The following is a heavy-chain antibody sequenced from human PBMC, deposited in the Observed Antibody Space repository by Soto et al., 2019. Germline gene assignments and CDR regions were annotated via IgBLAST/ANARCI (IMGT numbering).Heavy chain of an antibody. CDR1: GGTFISYT. Sequence: SVKVSCYASGGTFISYTISWVRQAPGQGLEWMGRIIPILGIANYAQKFQGRVTITADKSTSTAYMELSSLRSEDTAVYYCASKVELRLAARANRDALDIWGHGTMVIVSS. D-gene: IGHD6-6*01. CDR2: IIPILGIA. J-gene: IGHJ3*02. CDR3: ASKVELRLAARANRDALDI. V-gene: IGHV1-69*02.